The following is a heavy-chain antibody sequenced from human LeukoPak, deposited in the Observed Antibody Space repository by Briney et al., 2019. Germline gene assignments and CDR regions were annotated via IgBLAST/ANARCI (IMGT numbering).Heavy chain of an antibody. CDR3: AREYDSGPKQTDAFDI. CDR1: GFTLSNHW. J-gene: IGHJ3*02. D-gene: IGHD3-22*01. V-gene: IGHV3-74*01. CDR2: ISGDEIWT. Sequence: GGSLRLSCAASGFTLSNHWMHWVRQAPGKGLVWVSRISGDEIWTSYADSVKGRFIISRDNAKDTLYLQMNSLRTEDTAVYYCAREYDSGPKQTDAFDIWGQGTMVTVSS.